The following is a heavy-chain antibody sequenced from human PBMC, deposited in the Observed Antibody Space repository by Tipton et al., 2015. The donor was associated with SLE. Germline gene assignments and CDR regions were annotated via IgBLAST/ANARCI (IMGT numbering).Heavy chain of an antibody. V-gene: IGHV4-34*09. CDR2: IYYSGST. CDR1: GGSFSGYY. D-gene: IGHD5-18*01. J-gene: IGHJ4*02. Sequence: GLVKPSETLSLTCAVYGGSFSGYYWSWIRQPPGKGLEWIGYIYYSGSTYYNPSLKSRVTISVDTSKNQFSLKLSSVTAADTAMYYCARVKGRGYSYGLDYWGQGTLVTVSS. CDR3: ARVKGRGYSYGLDY.